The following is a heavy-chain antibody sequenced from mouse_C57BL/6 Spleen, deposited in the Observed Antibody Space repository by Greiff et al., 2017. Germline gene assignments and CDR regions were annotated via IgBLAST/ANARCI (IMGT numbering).Heavy chain of an antibody. CDR3: ARHSHYYGSTWFAY. Sequence: EVQLVESGGDLVKPGGSLKLSCAASGFTFSSYGMSWVRQTPDKRLEWVATISSGGSYTYYPDSVKGRFTISRDNAKNTLYLQMSSLKSEDTAMYYCARHSHYYGSTWFAYWGQGTLVTVSA. V-gene: IGHV5-6*01. D-gene: IGHD1-1*01. J-gene: IGHJ3*01. CDR1: GFTFSSYG. CDR2: ISSGGSYT.